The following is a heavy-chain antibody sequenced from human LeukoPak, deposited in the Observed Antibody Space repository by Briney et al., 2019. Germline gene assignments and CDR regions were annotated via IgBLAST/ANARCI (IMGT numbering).Heavy chain of an antibody. CDR3: ARDLRPYHFNSGTFFFPRMTYYMDV. CDR2: ISGSGDST. Sequence: PGGSLRLSCAASGFTLSSSEMDWVRQAPGKGLEWVSGISGSGDSTYYADSVKGRFTISRDNSKNTLYLQMNSLRAEDTAVYYCARDLRPYHFNSGTFFFPRMTYYMDVWGKGTTVTISS. V-gene: IGHV3-23*01. J-gene: IGHJ6*03. CDR1: GFTLSSSE. D-gene: IGHD3-10*01.